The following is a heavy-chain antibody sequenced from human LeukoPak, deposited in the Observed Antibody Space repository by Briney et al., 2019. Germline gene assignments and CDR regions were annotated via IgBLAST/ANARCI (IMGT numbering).Heavy chain of an antibody. CDR3: ARFMVRGLIVDY. V-gene: IGHV4-39*01. D-gene: IGHD3-10*01. CDR1: GGSISSNDYY. CDR2: IYYSGST. Sequence: RSETLSLTCTVSGGSISSNDYYWGWIRQPPGRGLEWIGNIYYSGSTFYNPSLKSRVTISVDTSKNQFSLKLSSVTAADTAVYYCARFMVRGLIVDYWGQGTLVTVSS. J-gene: IGHJ4*02.